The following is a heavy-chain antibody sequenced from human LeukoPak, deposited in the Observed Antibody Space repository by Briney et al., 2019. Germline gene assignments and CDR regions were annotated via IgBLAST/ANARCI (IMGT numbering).Heavy chain of an antibody. CDR2: ITAYGAGI. D-gene: IGHD3-10*01. CDR1: GITFGSFA. CDR3: ATGPRSGSFQF. J-gene: IGHJ4*02. Sequence: PGGSLRLSCAVSGITFGSFAMSWVRQTPEKGLEWLGFITAYGAGIYYGPSENGRSTISRDNSNNTLYPQINGLRVDDTAIYYCATGPRSGSFQFWGRGTQVIVSS. V-gene: IGHV3-23*01.